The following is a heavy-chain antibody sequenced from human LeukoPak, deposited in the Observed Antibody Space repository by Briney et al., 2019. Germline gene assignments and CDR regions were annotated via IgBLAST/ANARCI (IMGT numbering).Heavy chain of an antibody. Sequence: GGSLRLSCTASGFTFSSYWMHWVRQAPGKGLVWVSRINSDGSSTNYANSVKGRFTISRDNAKNTLYLQMNSLRAEDTAVYYCARVPRTVVGTKDAKYFQHWGQGTLVTVSS. J-gene: IGHJ1*01. V-gene: IGHV3-74*01. D-gene: IGHD6-19*01. CDR3: ARVPRTVVGTKDAKYFQH. CDR1: GFTFSSYW. CDR2: INSDGSST.